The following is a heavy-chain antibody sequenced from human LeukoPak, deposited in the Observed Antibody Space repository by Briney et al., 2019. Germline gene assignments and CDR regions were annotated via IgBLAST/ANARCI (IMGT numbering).Heavy chain of an antibody. CDR2: ISFDGTDR. J-gene: IGHJ6*02. V-gene: IGHV3-30*09. D-gene: IGHD6-6*01. CDR1: GFTFSNYA. Sequence: GGSLRLSCEATGFTFSNYAIHWVRQAPGKGLEWVAVISFDGTDRYYADSVKGRFGISRDNSKNTLYLQMDSLGDEDTALYYCARPREYSSLRRYYYYYGLDVWGRGTTVTVSS. CDR3: ARPREYSSLRRYYYYYGLDV.